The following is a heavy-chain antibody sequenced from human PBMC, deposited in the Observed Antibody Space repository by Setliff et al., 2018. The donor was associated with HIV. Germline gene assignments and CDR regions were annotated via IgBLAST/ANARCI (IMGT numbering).Heavy chain of an antibody. CDR1: GFTFSNYA. Sequence: PGGPLRLSVAASGFTFSNYAMHWGRQAPGKGPEWVADISYDGSNKYYADSVKGRFTISRDNSKNTLFLQMNSLRAEDTAMYYCARDNTGNYYLFYYWGQGTLVTVSS. CDR2: ISYDGSNK. CDR3: ARDNTGNYYLFYY. D-gene: IGHD1-26*01. J-gene: IGHJ4*02. V-gene: IGHV3-30*17.